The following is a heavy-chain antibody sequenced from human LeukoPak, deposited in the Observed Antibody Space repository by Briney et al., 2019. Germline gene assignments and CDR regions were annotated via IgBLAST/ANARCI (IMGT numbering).Heavy chain of an antibody. D-gene: IGHD4-17*01. V-gene: IGHV3-30*18. Sequence: GGSLRLSCAASGFTFSRYGIHWVRQAPGKGLEWVAVISNDGSHKFYAESVKGRFTISRDNSKNTLSLQMNSLRVEDTAVYYCAKAESYGDGFHWFDPWGQGTLVTVSS. CDR3: AKAESYGDGFHWFDP. J-gene: IGHJ5*02. CDR2: ISNDGSHK. CDR1: GFTFSRYG.